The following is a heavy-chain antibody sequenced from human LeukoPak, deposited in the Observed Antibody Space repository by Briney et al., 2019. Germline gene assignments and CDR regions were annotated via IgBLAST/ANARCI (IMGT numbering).Heavy chain of an antibody. CDR2: IYYSGST. V-gene: IGHV4-59*01. J-gene: IGHJ6*03. CDR3: ARDGPYYYYMDV. Sequence: PSETLSLTCTVSGGSISSYYWSWIRQPPGKGLEWIGYIYYSGSTNYNPSLKSRVTISVDTSKNQFSLKLSSVTAADTALYYCARDGPYYYYMDVWGKGTTVTVSS. CDR1: GGSISSYY.